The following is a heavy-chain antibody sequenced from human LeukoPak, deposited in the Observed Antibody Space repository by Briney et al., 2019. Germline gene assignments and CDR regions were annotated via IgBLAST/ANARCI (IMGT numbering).Heavy chain of an antibody. J-gene: IGHJ4*02. Sequence: ASVKVSCKTSGYTFTDYYFYWVRQAPGQGLEWVGWIYPNSGATKYAQKFQGRVIMTRDTSISTAYMELSGLTSDDTAMYYCARDGDSPMVDFDYWGQGTLVTVSS. V-gene: IGHV1-2*02. CDR3: ARDGDSPMVDFDY. CDR2: IYPNSGAT. CDR1: GYTFTDYY. D-gene: IGHD5-18*01.